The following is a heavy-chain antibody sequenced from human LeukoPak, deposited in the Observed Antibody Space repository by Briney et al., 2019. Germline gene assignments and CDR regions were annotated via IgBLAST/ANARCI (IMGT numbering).Heavy chain of an antibody. CDR3: AREGIYYYDSSGSSGAFDI. CDR1: GGSISSYY. D-gene: IGHD3-22*01. Sequence: KPSETLSLTCTVSGGSISSYYWSWTRQPPGKGLEWIGYIYYSGSTNYNPSLKSRVTISVDTSKNQFSLKLSSVTAADTAVYYCAREGIYYYDSSGSSGAFDIWGQGTMVTVSS. CDR2: IYYSGST. J-gene: IGHJ3*02. V-gene: IGHV4-59*01.